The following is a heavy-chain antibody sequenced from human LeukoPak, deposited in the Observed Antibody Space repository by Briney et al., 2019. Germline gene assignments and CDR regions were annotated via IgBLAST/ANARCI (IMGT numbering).Heavy chain of an antibody. Sequence: PGGSLRLSCAASGFTFSSYWMHWVRQAPGKGRVWVSRINSDGSSTSYADSVKGRFTISRDNAKNTLYLQMNSLRAEDTAVYYCARLYYDFGWGQGTLVTVSS. CDR2: INSDGSST. CDR3: ARLYYDFG. D-gene: IGHD3-3*01. CDR1: GFTFSSYW. V-gene: IGHV3-74*01. J-gene: IGHJ4*02.